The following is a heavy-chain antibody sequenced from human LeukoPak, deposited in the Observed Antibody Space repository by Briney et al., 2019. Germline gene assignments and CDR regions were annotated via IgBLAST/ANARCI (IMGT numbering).Heavy chain of an antibody. D-gene: IGHD2-21*01. CDR1: GVSVGSHF. J-gene: IGHJ3*02. CDR2: VSASGAI. Sequence: SETLSLTCNVSGVSVGSHFWSWVRQPAGKALEWIGRVSASGAISSNPSLNSRVTMSLDTSKNQFSLKLTSVTAADTAVYFCARAYCGGDCTAGGAFDIWGQGTMVTVSS. CDR3: ARAYCGGDCTAGGAFDI. V-gene: IGHV4-4*07.